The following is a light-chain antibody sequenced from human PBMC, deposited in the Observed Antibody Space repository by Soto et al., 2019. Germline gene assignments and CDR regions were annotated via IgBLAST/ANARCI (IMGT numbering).Light chain of an antibody. CDR3: QQYNSYSGLT. CDR2: KAS. Sequence: DIQMTQYPSTLSASVGDRVTITCRASQSISSWLAWYQQKPGKAPKLLIYKASSLEGGVPSRFSGSGSGTEFTLTISSLQPDDFATYYCQQYNSYSGLTFGGGTKVEIK. CDR1: QSISSW. V-gene: IGKV1-5*03. J-gene: IGKJ4*01.